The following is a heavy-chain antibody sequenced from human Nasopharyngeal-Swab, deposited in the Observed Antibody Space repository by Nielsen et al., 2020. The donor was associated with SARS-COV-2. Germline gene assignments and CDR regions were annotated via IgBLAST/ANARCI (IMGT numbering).Heavy chain of an antibody. CDR1: GFTFSSYA. V-gene: IGHV3-30*04. J-gene: IGHJ6*02. CDR3: AKSLPGDYYYYGMDV. D-gene: IGHD4-17*01. Sequence: GESLKISCAASGFTFSSYAMHWVRQAPGKGLEWVAVISYDGSNKYYADSVKGRFTISRDNSKNTLYLQMNSLRAEDTAVYYCAKSLPGDYYYYGMDVWGQGTTVTVSS. CDR2: ISYDGSNK.